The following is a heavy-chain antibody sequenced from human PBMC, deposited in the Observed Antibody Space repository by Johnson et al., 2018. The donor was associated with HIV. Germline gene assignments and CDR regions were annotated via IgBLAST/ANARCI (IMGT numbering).Heavy chain of an antibody. D-gene: IGHD3-22*01. CDR2: IYSGGST. V-gene: IGHV3-66*01. CDR1: GFTVSSNY. CDR3: AASVYYYDSSGYFAFDI. J-gene: IGHJ3*02. Sequence: EVQLVESGGGLVQPGGSLRLSCAASGFTVSSNYMSWVRQAPGKGLEWVSVIYSGGSTYYADSVKGRFTISRDNSKNTLYLQMNSLRAEDTAVYYCAASVYYYDSSGYFAFDIWGQGTMVTVSS.